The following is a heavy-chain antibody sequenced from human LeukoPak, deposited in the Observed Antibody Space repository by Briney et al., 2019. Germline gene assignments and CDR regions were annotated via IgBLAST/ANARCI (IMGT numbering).Heavy chain of an antibody. CDR1: GGTFSSYA. J-gene: IGHJ6*03. CDR3: ARDFSAGTTDRDYYYYYYMDV. Sequence: SVKVSCKASGGTFSSYAIRWLRQAPGQGLEWMGGIIPIFGTANYAQKFQGRVTITTDESTSTAYMELSSLRSEDTAVYYCARDFSAGTTDRDYYYYYYMDVWGKGTTVTVSS. CDR2: IIPIFGTA. D-gene: IGHD1-7*01. V-gene: IGHV1-69*05.